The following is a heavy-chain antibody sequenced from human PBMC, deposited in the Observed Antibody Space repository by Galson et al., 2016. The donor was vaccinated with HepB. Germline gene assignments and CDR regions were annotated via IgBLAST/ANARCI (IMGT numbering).Heavy chain of an antibody. CDR1: GFTFSSYA. V-gene: IGHV3-30*04. CDR2: ISYDGDNK. CDR3: AREWELLDY. Sequence: SLRLSCAASGFTFSSYAMHWVRQAPGKGLEWVAFISYDGDNKHYADSVKGRFTISRDNSKNTLSLQMSSLRAEDTAVYYCAREWELLDYWGQETLVTVSS. J-gene: IGHJ4*02. D-gene: IGHD1-26*01.